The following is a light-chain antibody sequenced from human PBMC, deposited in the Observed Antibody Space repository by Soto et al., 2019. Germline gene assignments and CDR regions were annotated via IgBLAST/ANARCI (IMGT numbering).Light chain of an antibody. J-gene: IGLJ2*01. CDR2: EVS. CDR3: SSYTSSSTFHVV. CDR1: SSDVGSYNR. V-gene: IGLV2-18*02. Sequence: QSALTQPPSVSGSPGQSVTISCTGTSSDVGSYNRVSWYQQPPGTAPKLMIYEVSNRPSGVPDRFSGSKSGNTASLTISGLQAEDEADYYCSSYTSSSTFHVVFGGGTKLPS.